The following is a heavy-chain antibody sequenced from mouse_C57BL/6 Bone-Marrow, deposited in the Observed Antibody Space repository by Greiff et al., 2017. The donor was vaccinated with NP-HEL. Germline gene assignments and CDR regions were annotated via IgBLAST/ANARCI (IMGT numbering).Heavy chain of an antibody. CDR1: GYTFTDYN. CDR3: ARRDYYGSSPLFAY. CDR2: INPNNGGT. J-gene: IGHJ3*01. D-gene: IGHD1-1*01. V-gene: IGHV1-18*01. Sequence: EVQLQQSGPELVKPGASVKIPCKASGYTFTDYNMDWVKQSHGKSLEWIGDINPNNGGTIYNQKFKGKATLTVDKSSSTAYMELRSLTSEDTAVYYCARRDYYGSSPLFAYWGQGTLVTVSA.